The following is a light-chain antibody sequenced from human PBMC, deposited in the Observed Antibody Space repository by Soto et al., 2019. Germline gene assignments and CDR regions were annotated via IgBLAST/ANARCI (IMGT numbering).Light chain of an antibody. Sequence: ETVMTQSPATLSVSPGERATLSCRASQSISSNVAWYQQKPGQAPRLIIYGASTRATGIPARFTGSGSGTELTLTISSLQAEDFAVYYCQQYNNWPLTFGGGTKVDIK. CDR1: QSISSN. CDR2: GAS. CDR3: QQYNNWPLT. V-gene: IGKV3-15*01. J-gene: IGKJ4*02.